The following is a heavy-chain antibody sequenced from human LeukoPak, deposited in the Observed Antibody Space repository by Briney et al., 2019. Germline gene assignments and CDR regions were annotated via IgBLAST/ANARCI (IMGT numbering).Heavy chain of an antibody. V-gene: IGHV3-43*02. D-gene: IGHD5/OR15-5a*01. CDR3: AKDSPISDRGLDV. CDR1: GFTFDDYA. J-gene: IGHJ6*02. CDR2: IGGDGGRT. Sequence: GGSLRLSCAASGFTFDDYAMHWVRQAPGKSLEWVSLIGGDGGRTYYADSVKGRFTISRDNSRNSLYLQMSSLRIEDTALYYCAKDSPISDRGLDVWGQGTTVTASS.